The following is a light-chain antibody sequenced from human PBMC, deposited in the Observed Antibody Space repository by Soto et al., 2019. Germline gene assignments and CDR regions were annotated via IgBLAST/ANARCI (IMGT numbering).Light chain of an antibody. V-gene: IGKV3-11*01. CDR2: DAS. CDR3: QQRSNWPPRT. J-gene: IGKJ2*01. Sequence: EIVLTQSPATLSLSPGERATLSCRASPSVNNFLAWYQQKPGQAPRLLIYDASKGATGIPARFSGSGSGTDFTLTITSLEPEDFAIYYCQQRSNWPPRTFGQGTKVDIK. CDR1: PSVNNF.